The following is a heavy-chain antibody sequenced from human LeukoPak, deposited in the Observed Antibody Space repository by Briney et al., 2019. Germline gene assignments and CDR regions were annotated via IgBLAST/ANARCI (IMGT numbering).Heavy chain of an antibody. CDR1: DYSISSGDY. Sequence: SETLSLTCAVSDYSISSGDYWGWIRQPPGNGLEWIGSIYHSGSAHYNPSLKSRVTISVDTSKNQFSLKLSSVTAADTAVYYCARNTTEVVTAKWFDPWGQGTLVTVSP. CDR2: IYHSGSA. D-gene: IGHD2-21*02. V-gene: IGHV4-38-2*01. CDR3: ARNTTEVVTAKWFDP. J-gene: IGHJ5*02.